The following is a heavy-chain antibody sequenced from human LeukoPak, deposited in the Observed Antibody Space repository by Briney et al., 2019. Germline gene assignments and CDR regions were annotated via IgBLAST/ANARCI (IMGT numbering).Heavy chain of an antibody. J-gene: IGHJ6*03. Sequence: GGSLRLSCAASGFTFSSYAMNWVRQAPGRGLEWVSGFSGSGGTTYYADSVKGRFTISRDNSKNTLYQQMNSLRAEDTAVYYCANGNRCTSPNCLGYYYFYMDVWGKGTTVTVSS. CDR2: FSGSGGTT. D-gene: IGHD2-8*01. CDR1: GFTFSSYA. CDR3: ANGNRCTSPNCLGYYYFYMDV. V-gene: IGHV3-23*01.